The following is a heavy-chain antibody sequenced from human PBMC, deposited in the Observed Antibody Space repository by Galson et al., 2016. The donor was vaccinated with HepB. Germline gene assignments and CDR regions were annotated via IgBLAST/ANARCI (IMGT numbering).Heavy chain of an antibody. CDR1: RGFFSGHY. V-gene: IGHV4-34*01. J-gene: IGHJ6*02. CDR3: ARVGVTHYYGSGSYYRGYYYGMDV. D-gene: IGHD3-10*01. Sequence: SETLSLTCAVYRGFFSGHYWSWIRQPPGKGLEWIGEINHSGGTNYNPSLKSRVTISLDTSKNQFSLKVDSVTAADTAMYDCARVGVTHYYGSGSYYRGYYYGMDVWGQGTMVTVSS. CDR2: INHSGGT.